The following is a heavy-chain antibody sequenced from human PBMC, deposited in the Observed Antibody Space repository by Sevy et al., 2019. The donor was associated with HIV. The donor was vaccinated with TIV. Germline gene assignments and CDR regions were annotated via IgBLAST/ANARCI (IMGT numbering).Heavy chain of an antibody. D-gene: IGHD3-3*01. V-gene: IGHV3-21*06. Sequence: GGSLRLSCAASGFTFSGYSMNWVRQAPGKGLEWVSSISSSSNYIYYADSVKGRFTISRDNAKDSLYLQMNSLRAEDTAVYYCARGEVNYDSLIPIRTEGGYDYGMDVWGQGTTVTVSS. CDR1: GFTFSGYS. CDR2: ISSSSNYI. J-gene: IGHJ6*02. CDR3: ARGEVNYDSLIPIRTEGGYDYGMDV.